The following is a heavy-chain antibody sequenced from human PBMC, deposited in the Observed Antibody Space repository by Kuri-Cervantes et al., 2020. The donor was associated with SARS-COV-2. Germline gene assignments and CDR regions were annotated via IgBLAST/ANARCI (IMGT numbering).Heavy chain of an antibody. CDR3: ARRVRYYYDSSAEGDYFDY. CDR1: GYTFTTYT. CDR2: INTNTGNP. V-gene: IGHV7-4-1*02. J-gene: IGHJ4*02. Sequence: ASVKVSCKASGYTFTTYTMHWVRQAPGQGLEWMGWINTNTGNPTYAQGFTGRFVFSLDTSVSTAYLQISSLKAEDTAVYYCARRVRYYYDSSAEGDYFDYWGQGTLVTVSS. D-gene: IGHD3-22*01.